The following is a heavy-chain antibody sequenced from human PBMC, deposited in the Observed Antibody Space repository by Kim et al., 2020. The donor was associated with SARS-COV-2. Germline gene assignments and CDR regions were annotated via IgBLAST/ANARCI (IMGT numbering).Heavy chain of an antibody. V-gene: IGHV4-31*03. CDR2: IYYSGST. Sequence: SETLSLTCTVSGGSISSGGYYWSWIRQHPGKGLEWIGYIYYSGSTYYNPSLKSRVTISVDTSKNQFSLKLSSVTAADTAVYYCASNPRFLYGMDGWGQGTTVTVSS. CDR1: GGSISSGGYY. J-gene: IGHJ6*02. CDR3: ASNPRFLYGMDG. D-gene: IGHD3-3*01.